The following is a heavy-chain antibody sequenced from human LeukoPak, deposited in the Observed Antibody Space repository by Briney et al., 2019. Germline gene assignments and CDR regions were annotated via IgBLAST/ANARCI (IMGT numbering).Heavy chain of an antibody. CDR2: INPNSGGT. CDR3: ARSNRAAAGTPAGY. Sequence: ASVKVSCKASGYTFTGYYMHWVRQAPGQVLEWMGWINPNSGGTNYAQKFQGRVTMTRDTSISTAYMELSRLRSDDTAVYYCARSNRAAAGTPAGYWGQGTLVTVSS. V-gene: IGHV1-2*02. D-gene: IGHD6-13*01. CDR1: GYTFTGYY. J-gene: IGHJ4*02.